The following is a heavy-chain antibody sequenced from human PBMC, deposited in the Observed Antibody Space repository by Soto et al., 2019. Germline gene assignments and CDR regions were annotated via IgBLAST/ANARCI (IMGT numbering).Heavy chain of an antibody. D-gene: IGHD2-2*02. Sequence: SYALSLTCTVSGGSISSYYWSWIRQPPGKGLEWIGYIYYSGSTNYNPSLKSRVTISVDTSKNQFSLKLSSVTAADTAVYYCARDSSQYTHYYYYGMDVWGQGTTVTVSS. V-gene: IGHV4-59*01. CDR1: GGSISSYY. CDR2: IYYSGST. J-gene: IGHJ6*02. CDR3: ARDSSQYTHYYYYGMDV.